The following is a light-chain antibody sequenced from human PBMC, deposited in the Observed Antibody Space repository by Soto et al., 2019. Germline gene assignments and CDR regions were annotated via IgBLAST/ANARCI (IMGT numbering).Light chain of an antibody. CDR2: WAS. CDR1: QSVLDSSNNNNY. V-gene: IGKV4-1*01. Sequence: DIVMTQSPDSLAVSLGERATINCKSSQSVLDSSNNNNYLAWYQQKPGQPPKLLIYWASTRESGVPDRFSGSASGTDFTLTISSLQAEDVAVYYCQQYYSTPWTFGQGTKVEIK. CDR3: QQYYSTPWT. J-gene: IGKJ1*01.